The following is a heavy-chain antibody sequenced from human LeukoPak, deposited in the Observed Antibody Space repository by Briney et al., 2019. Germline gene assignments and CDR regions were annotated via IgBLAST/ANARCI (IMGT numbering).Heavy chain of an antibody. J-gene: IGHJ4*02. V-gene: IGHV3-30*04. Sequence: GGSLRLSCAASGFTFSSYAMPWVRQAPGKGLEWVAVISYDGSNKYYADSVKGRFTISRDNSKNTLYLQMNSLRAEDTAVYYCARVSFGYCSGGSCLYFDYWGQGTLVTVSS. D-gene: IGHD2-15*01. CDR2: ISYDGSNK. CDR3: ARVSFGYCSGGSCLYFDY. CDR1: GFTFSSYA.